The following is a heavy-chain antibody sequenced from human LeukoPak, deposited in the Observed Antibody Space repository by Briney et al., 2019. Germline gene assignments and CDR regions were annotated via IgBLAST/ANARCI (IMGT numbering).Heavy chain of an antibody. Sequence: GGSLRLSCAASGFTFSSYAMHWVRQAPGKGLEWVAVISYDGSNKYYADSVKGRFTISRGNSKNTLYLQMNSLRAEDTAVYYCARGSSGWYEFDYWGQGTLVTVSS. CDR1: GFTFSSYA. J-gene: IGHJ4*02. CDR3: ARGSSGWYEFDY. D-gene: IGHD6-19*01. CDR2: ISYDGSNK. V-gene: IGHV3-30-3*01.